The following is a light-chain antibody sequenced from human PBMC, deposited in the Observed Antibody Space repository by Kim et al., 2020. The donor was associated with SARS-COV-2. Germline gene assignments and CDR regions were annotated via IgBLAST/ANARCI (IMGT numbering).Light chain of an antibody. CDR3: QQRSNWLT. V-gene: IGKV3-11*01. CDR1: QSVSSY. Sequence: EIVLTQSPATLSLSPGERATLSCRASQSVSSYLAWYQQKPGQAPRLLIYDASNRVTGIPARFSGSGSGTDFTLTISSLEPEDFAVYYCQQRSNWLTFGQGTRLEIK. CDR2: DAS. J-gene: IGKJ5*01.